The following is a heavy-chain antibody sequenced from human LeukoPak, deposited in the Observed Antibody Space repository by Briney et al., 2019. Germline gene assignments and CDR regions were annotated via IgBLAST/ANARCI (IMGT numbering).Heavy chain of an antibody. V-gene: IGHV3-23*01. CDR1: GFTFSRYA. J-gene: IGHJ4*02. CDR3: AKGTYYPNYYFDY. D-gene: IGHD2-21*01. Sequence: GGSLTLSCPASGFTFSRYAMSWVRQAPGRGVAGVSTIRGSRASTHYADSVKGRFTISRDNSKNTLYLQMNSLRAEDTAVYYCAKGTYYPNYYFDYWGLGTPVTVSS. CDR2: IRGSRAST.